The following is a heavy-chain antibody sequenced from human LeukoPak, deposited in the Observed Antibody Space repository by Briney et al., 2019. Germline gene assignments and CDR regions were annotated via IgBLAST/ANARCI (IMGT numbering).Heavy chain of an antibody. D-gene: IGHD3-10*01. V-gene: IGHV3-21*01. CDR3: ARDRGTYGSGSYCDY. J-gene: IGHJ4*02. CDR1: GFTFSTYS. Sequence: KPGGSLRLSCVASGFTFSTYSMNWVRQAPGKGLEWVSFISSSSTYIYYADSMKGRFTISRDNGKNSLYLQMNSLRDEDTAVYYCARDRGTYGSGSYCDYWGQGTLVTVSS. CDR2: ISSSSTYI.